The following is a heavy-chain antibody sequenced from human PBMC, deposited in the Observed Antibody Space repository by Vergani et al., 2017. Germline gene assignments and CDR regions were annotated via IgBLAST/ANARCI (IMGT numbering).Heavy chain of an antibody. J-gene: IGHJ6*02. CDR2: IYTSGST. CDR3: AREDPGNYYYGMDV. Sequence: QVQLQESGPGLVKPSQTLSLTCTVSGGSISSGSYYWSWIRQPAGKGLEWIWRIYTSGSTNYNPSLKSRVTISVDTSKNQFSLKLSSVTAADTAVYYCAREDPGNYYYGMDVWGQGTTVTVSS. V-gene: IGHV4-61*02. CDR1: GGSISSGSYY.